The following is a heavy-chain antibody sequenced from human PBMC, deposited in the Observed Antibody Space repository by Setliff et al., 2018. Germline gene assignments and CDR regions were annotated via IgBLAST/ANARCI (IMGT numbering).Heavy chain of an antibody. D-gene: IGHD3-3*01. Sequence: PSETLSLTCTVSGGSISSSSYYWGWIRQPPGKGLEWIGHIYTSGSTNYNPSLKSRVTISVDTSKNQFSLKLSSVTAADTAVYYCARVDNFWSGPIDYWGQGTLVTVSS. J-gene: IGHJ4*02. V-gene: IGHV4-61*05. CDR2: IYTSGST. CDR1: GGSISSSSYY. CDR3: ARVDNFWSGPIDY.